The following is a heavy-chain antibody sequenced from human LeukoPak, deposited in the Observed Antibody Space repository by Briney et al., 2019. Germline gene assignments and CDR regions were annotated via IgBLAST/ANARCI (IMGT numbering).Heavy chain of an antibody. Sequence: SETLSLTCTVSGGSISSSSYYWGWVRQPPGKGLEWVGYIYTSGSTNYNPSLKSRVTISVDTSKNQFSLKLSSVTAADTAVYYCARLRAAVAGTPGAFDIWGQGTMVTVSS. CDR2: IYTSGST. J-gene: IGHJ3*02. CDR3: ARLRAAVAGTPGAFDI. D-gene: IGHD6-19*01. CDR1: GGSISSSSYY. V-gene: IGHV4-61*05.